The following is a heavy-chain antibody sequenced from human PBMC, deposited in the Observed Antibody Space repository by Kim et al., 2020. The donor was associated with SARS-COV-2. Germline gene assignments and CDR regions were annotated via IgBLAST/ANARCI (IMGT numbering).Heavy chain of an antibody. J-gene: IGHJ4*02. CDR3: ATESFFGVVIYALYY. CDR1: GYTLTELS. D-gene: IGHD3-3*01. CDR2: FDPQYGET. Sequence: ASVKVSCKVSGYTLTELSMHWVRQTPGKGLEWMGSFDPQYGETIYAQKFQGRVTMTEDTSTDTAYLELSSLRSEDTAVYYCATESFFGVVIYALYYWGQGTLLTVSS. V-gene: IGHV1-24*01.